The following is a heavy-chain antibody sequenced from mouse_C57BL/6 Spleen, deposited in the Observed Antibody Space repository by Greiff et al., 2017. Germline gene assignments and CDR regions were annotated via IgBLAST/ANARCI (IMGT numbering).Heavy chain of an antibody. V-gene: IGHV5-4*01. Sequence: EVHLVESGGGLVKPGGSLKLSCAASGFTFSSYAMSWVRQTPENRLEWVATISDGGSYTYSPDNVKGRFTIARDNAKNNLYLQMSPLKSEDTAMXDFARSITTVYYFDVWGQGTTLTVAS. J-gene: IGHJ2*01. D-gene: IGHD1-1*01. CDR1: GFTFSSYA. CDR2: ISDGGSYT. CDR3: ARSITTVYYFDV.